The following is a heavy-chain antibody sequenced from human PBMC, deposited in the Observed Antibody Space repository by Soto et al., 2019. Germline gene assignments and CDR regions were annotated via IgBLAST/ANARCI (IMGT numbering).Heavy chain of an antibody. CDR1: GDSVSINSAA. J-gene: IGHJ6*02. CDR2: TYYRSKWYN. D-gene: IGHD6-19*01. Sequence: SQTLSLTCAISGDSVSINSAAWNWIRQSPSRGLEWLGRTYYRSKWYNDYAVSVKSRITINPDTSKNQFSLQLNSVTPEDTAVYYCASGLHVAVAGYYGMDVWGQGTTVTGSS. CDR3: ASGLHVAVAGYYGMDV. V-gene: IGHV6-1*01.